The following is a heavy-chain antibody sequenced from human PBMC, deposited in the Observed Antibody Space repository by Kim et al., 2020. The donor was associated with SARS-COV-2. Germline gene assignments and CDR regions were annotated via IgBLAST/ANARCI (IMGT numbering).Heavy chain of an antibody. CDR3: ARQPAGSYSGFDY. J-gene: IGHJ4*02. D-gene: IGHD1-26*01. Sequence: SETLSLTCSVSGDSIDSDDFFWVWVRQRPGGGLEWIGNVYNDGDTRYSASLRGRASVSMDTSKNQFSLKVTSVTAAATAMYFCARQPAGSYSGFDYWGQGLVVTVSS. CDR1: GDSIDSDDFF. CDR2: VYNDGDT. V-gene: IGHV4-39*01.